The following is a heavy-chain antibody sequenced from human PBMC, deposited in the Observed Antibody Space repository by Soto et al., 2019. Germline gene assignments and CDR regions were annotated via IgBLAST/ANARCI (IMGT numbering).Heavy chain of an antibody. CDR1: GFTFSSYA. CDR2: ISYDGSNK. CDR3: ARDPVAYCGGDCRTFDY. D-gene: IGHD2-21*02. Sequence: QVQLVESGGGVVQPGRSLRLSCAASGFTFSSYAMHWVRQAPGKGLEWVAVISYDGSNKYCADSVKGRFTISRDNSKNTLYLQMNSLRAEDTAVYYCARDPVAYCGGDCRTFDYWGQGTLVTVSS. V-gene: IGHV3-30-3*01. J-gene: IGHJ4*02.